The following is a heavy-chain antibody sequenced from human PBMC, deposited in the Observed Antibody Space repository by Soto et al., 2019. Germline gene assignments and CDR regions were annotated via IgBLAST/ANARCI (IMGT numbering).Heavy chain of an antibody. D-gene: IGHD6-25*01. CDR1: GYTFTGYY. Sequence: ASVKVSCKASGYTFTGYYMHWVRQAPGKGLEWMGGFDPEDGETIYAQKFQGRVTMTEDTSTDTAYMELSSLRSEDTAVYYCARERSSGWFDPWGQGTLVTVSS. CDR3: ARERSSGWFDP. CDR2: FDPEDGET. J-gene: IGHJ5*02. V-gene: IGHV1-24*01.